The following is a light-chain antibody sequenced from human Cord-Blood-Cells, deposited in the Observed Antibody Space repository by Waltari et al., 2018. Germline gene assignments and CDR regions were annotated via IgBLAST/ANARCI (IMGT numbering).Light chain of an antibody. Sequence: EIVMTQSPATLSVSPGERATLSCRASQSVSSNLAWYQQKPGQAPRLRIYGASTRATGIPARFSGSGSGTEFTLTISSLQSEDLAVYYCQQYNNWPLTFGGGTKVESK. CDR3: QQYNNWPLT. V-gene: IGKV3-15*01. CDR1: QSVSSN. CDR2: GAS. J-gene: IGKJ4*02.